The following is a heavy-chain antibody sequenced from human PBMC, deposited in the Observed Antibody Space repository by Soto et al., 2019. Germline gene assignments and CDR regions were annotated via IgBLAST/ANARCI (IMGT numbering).Heavy chain of an antibody. CDR1: GYTFTSYG. CDR3: ARDLHCGSGGHGIPAY. V-gene: IGHV1-18*01. J-gene: IGHJ4*02. Sequence: ASVKVSCKASGYTFTSYGISWVRQALGQGLEWMGWISAYNGNTNYAQKLQGRVTMTTDTSTSTAYMELRSLRSDDTAVYYCARDLHCGSGGHGIPAYWGQGSLVTVSS. CDR2: ISAYNGNT. D-gene: IGHD2-15*01.